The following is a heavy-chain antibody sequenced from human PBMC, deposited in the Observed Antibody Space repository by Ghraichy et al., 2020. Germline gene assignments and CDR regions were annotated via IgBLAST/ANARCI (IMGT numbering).Heavy chain of an antibody. J-gene: IGHJ4*02. CDR3: ARDAGWVIDY. CDR2: IKQDGSEK. CDR1: GFTLSDYR. D-gene: IGHD2-21*01. Sequence: GGSLRLSCAASGFTLSDYRMNWVRQAPGKGPEWVAIIKQDGSEKHYVDSVKGRFTISRDNAKNSLHLQMNSLRVDDTAVYYCARDAGWVIDYWGQGNLVTVSS. V-gene: IGHV3-7*01.